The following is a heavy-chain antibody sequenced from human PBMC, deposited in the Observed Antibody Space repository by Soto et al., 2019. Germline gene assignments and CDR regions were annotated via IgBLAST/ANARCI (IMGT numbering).Heavy chain of an antibody. CDR1: GFSFSNAW. CDR3: TDGMDV. J-gene: IGHJ6*02. Sequence: EVQLVESGGGLVMPRGSLRLSCAASGFSFSNAWMNGVRQAPGKGLEWVGRIKSKSDGWTTDYAAPVKGRFTISRDDSKNTLYLQMTSLKTEDTAVYYCTDGMDVWGQGTTVTVSS. CDR2: IKSKSDGWTT. V-gene: IGHV3-15*07.